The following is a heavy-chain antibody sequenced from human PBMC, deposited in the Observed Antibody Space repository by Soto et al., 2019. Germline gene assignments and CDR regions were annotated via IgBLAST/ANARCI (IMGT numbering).Heavy chain of an antibody. Sequence: SETLSLTCTVSGGSISSRISYWGWIRQPPGGGLAWIGSIYYNGNTYYNPSLKSRVTISVDTSKNQFSLKLSSVTAADTAVYYCARLIVGAKHYYYYYGMDVWGQGTTVTVSS. CDR3: ARLIVGAKHYYYYYGMDV. J-gene: IGHJ6*02. V-gene: IGHV4-39*07. CDR2: IYYNGNT. D-gene: IGHD1-26*01. CDR1: GGSISSRISY.